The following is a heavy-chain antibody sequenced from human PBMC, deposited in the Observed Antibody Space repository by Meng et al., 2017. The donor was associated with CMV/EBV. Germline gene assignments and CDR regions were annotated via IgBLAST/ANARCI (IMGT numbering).Heavy chain of an antibody. CDR3: AHLHTYYDFWSGYYTGWFDP. CDR1: TSGVG. D-gene: IGHD3-3*01. J-gene: IGHJ5*02. Sequence: TSGVGVGWIRQPPGKALEWLALIYWNDDKRYSPSLKSRLTITKDTSKNQVVLTMTNMDPVDTATYYCAHLHTYYDFWSGYYTGWFDPWCQGTLVTVSS. CDR2: IYWNDDK. V-gene: IGHV2-5*01.